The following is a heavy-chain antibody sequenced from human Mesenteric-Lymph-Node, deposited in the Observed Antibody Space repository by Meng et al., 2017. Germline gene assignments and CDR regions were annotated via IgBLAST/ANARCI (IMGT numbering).Heavy chain of an antibody. Sequence: GESLKISCAASGFTVSSNYMSWVRQAPGKGLEWVSAISGSGGSTYYADSVKGRFTISRDNSKNTLYLQMNSLRAEDTAVYYCAKEGEFSGWSRDFDYWGQGTLVTVSS. J-gene: IGHJ4*02. V-gene: IGHV3-23*01. D-gene: IGHD6-19*01. CDR1: GFTVSSNY. CDR2: ISGSGGST. CDR3: AKEGEFSGWSRDFDY.